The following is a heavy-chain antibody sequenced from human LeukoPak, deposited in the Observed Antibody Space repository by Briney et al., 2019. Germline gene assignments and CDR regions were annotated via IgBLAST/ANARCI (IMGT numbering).Heavy chain of an antibody. Sequence: ASVKVSCKASGYTFTGYYMHWVGQAPGQGLEWMGWINPNSGGSNYAQKFQGRVTMTRDTAIRTAYMELSKLRSDDTAVYYCARDTPATATFDYWGQGTLVTVSS. CDR2: INPNSGGS. CDR1: GYTFTGYY. J-gene: IGHJ4*02. CDR3: ARDTPATATFDY. V-gene: IGHV1-2*02. D-gene: IGHD2-15*01.